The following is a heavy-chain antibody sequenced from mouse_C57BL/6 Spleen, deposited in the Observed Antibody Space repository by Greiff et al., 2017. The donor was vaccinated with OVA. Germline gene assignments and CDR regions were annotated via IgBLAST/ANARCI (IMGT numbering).Heavy chain of an antibody. V-gene: IGHV3-1*01. CDR3: ARSGDYYGSSYGEYAMDY. D-gene: IGHD1-1*01. CDR1: GYSITSGYD. J-gene: IGHJ4*01. Sequence: ESGPGMVKPSQSLSLTCTVTGYSITSGYDWHWIRHFPGNKLEWMGYISYSGSTNYNPSLKSRISITHDTSKNHFFLKLNSVTTEDTATYYCARSGDYYGSSYGEYAMDYWGQGTSVTVSS. CDR2: ISYSGST.